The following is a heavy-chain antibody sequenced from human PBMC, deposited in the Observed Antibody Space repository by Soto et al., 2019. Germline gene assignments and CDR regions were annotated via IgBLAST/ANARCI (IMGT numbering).Heavy chain of an antibody. J-gene: IGHJ6*03. CDR1: GGSISSGGYY. D-gene: IGHD3-3*01. CDR3: ARPSRVGTIFGVADYYYYYYMDV. CDR2: IYYSGST. Sequence: PSETLSLTCTVSGGSISSGGYYWSWIRQHPGKGLEWIGYIYYSGSTYYNPSLKSRVTISVDTSKNQFSLKLSSVTAADTAVYYCARPSRVGTIFGVADYYYYYYMDVWGKGTTVTVSS. V-gene: IGHV4-31*03.